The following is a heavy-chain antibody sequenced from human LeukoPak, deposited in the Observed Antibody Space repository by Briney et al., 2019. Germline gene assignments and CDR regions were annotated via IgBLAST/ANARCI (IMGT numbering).Heavy chain of an antibody. CDR1: GSTFSSYA. V-gene: IGHV3-23*01. CDR2: ISGSGGST. D-gene: IGHD3-16*02. Sequence: GGSLRLSCAASGSTFSSYAMSWVRQAPRKGLEWVSAISGSGGSTYYADSVKGRFTISRDNSKNTLYLQMNSLRAEDTAVYYCAEAGDYDYTWGSYRIFDYWGQGTLVTVSS. CDR3: AEAGDYDYTWGSYRIFDY. J-gene: IGHJ4*02.